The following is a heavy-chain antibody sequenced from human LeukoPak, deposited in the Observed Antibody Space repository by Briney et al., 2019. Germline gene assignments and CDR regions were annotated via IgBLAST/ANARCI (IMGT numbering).Heavy chain of an antibody. D-gene: IGHD3-22*01. J-gene: IGHJ5*02. CDR1: GFTFSSYW. V-gene: IGHV3-74*01. CDR2: INSDGSST. CDR3: IRVIEYYDNWFDP. Sequence: GGSLRLSCAASGFTFSSYWMHWVRQPPGKGQVWVSRINSDGSSTSYADSVKGRFTISRDNAKNKQYLQMNSLRAEDTAVYYCIRVIEYYDNWFDPWGQGTLVTVSS.